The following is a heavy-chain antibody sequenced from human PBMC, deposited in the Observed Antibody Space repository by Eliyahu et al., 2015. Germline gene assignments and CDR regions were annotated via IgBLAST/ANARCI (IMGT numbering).Heavy chain of an antibody. D-gene: IGHD6-6*01. CDR2: IYYSGST. CDR3: ARFGGEAARHYWYFDL. V-gene: IGHV4-59*01. Sequence: QVQLQESGPGLVKPXETLSLTCTVSGGSISSYYWSWIRQPPGKGLEWIGYIYYSGSTNYNPSLKSRVTISVDTSKNQFSLKLSSVTAADTAVYYCARFGGEAARHYWYFDLWGRGTLVTVSS. CDR1: GGSISSYY. J-gene: IGHJ2*01.